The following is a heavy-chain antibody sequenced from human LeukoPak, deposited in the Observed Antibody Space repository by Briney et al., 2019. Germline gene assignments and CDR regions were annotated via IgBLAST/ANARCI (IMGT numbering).Heavy chain of an antibody. D-gene: IGHD2-2*01. V-gene: IGHV4-34*01. Sequence: SETLSLTCAVYGGSFSGYYWSWIRQPPGKGLEWIGEINHSGSTNYNPSLKSRVTISVDTSKNQFSLKLSSVTAADTAVYYCARGRGGVVQAAPYYFDYWGQGTLVTVSS. CDR3: ARGRGGVVQAAPYYFDY. J-gene: IGHJ4*02. CDR1: GGSFSGYY. CDR2: INHSGST.